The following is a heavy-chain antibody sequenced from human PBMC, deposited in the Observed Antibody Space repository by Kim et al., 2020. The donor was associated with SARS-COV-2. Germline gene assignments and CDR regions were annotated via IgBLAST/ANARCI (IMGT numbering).Heavy chain of an antibody. CDR3: TRDRFGLRGDFDY. V-gene: IGHV6-1*01. Sequence: SQTLSLTCAISGDRVSSDSAAWHWIRQSPSRGLEWLGRTYYRSKWYYDYAVSVKSRITINPDTSKNQFSLQLNSVTPEDTAVYYCTRDRFGLRGDFDYWGQATLVTVSS. CDR1: GDRVSSDSAA. D-gene: IGHD4-17*01. CDR2: TYYRSKWYY. J-gene: IGHJ4*02.